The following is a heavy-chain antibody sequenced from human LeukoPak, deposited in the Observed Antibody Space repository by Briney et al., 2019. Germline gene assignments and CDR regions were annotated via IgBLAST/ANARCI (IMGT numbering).Heavy chain of an antibody. J-gene: IGHJ3*02. CDR2: IYYSGST. D-gene: IGHD3-22*01. CDR1: GGSISSYY. V-gene: IGHV4-59*01. CDR3: ARDLLYDSSGRAFDI. Sequence: SETLSLTCTVSGGSISSYYWSWIRQPPGKGLEWIGYIYYSGSTNYNPSLKSRVTISVDTSKNQFSLKLSSVTAADTAVYYCARDLLYDSSGRAFDIWGQGTMVTVSS.